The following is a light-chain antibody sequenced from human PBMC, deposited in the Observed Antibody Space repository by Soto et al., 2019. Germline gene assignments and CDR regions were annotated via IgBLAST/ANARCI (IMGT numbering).Light chain of an antibody. J-gene: IGKJ1*01. V-gene: IGKV1-39*01. CDR3: QQTHSPPQP. CDR2: AAS. Sequence: DIQMTQSPSSLAAPVGDRVTITCRASQSISSYLNWYQQKPGKAPQLLIYAASSLQSGVPSRFSGSGSGTDFTLTISSLQPEDFATYYCQQTHSPPQPFGQGPNVDIK. CDR1: QSISSY.